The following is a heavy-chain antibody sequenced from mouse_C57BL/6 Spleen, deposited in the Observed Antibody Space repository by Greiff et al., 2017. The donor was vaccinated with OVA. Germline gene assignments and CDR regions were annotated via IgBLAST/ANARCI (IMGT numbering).Heavy chain of an antibody. CDR2: IDPSDSYT. CDR1: GYTFTSYW. J-gene: IGHJ3*01. CDR3: ARGLFAY. D-gene: IGHD3-3*01. Sequence: RQAVENIVKPGASVKLSCKASGYTFTSYWMQWVKQRPGQGLEWIGEIDPSDSYTNYNQKFKGKATLTVDTSSSTAYMQLSSLTSEDSAVYYCARGLFAYWGQGTLVTVSA. V-gene: IGHV1-50*01.